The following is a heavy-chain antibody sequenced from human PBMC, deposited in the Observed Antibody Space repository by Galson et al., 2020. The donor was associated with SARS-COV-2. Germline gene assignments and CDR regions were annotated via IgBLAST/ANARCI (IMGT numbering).Heavy chain of an antibody. V-gene: IGHV3-33*01. Sequence: GESLKISCAASGFTFSNYGMYWVRQAPGKGLEWVAVIWSNGINKYYGDSVKDRFTISRDNSKNTLILQMNSLRGEDTAVYYCASNILVAGTIDYWGQGTLVTVSS. CDR2: IWSNGINK. CDR3: ASNILVAGTIDY. CDR1: GFTFSNYG. J-gene: IGHJ4*02. D-gene: IGHD6-19*01.